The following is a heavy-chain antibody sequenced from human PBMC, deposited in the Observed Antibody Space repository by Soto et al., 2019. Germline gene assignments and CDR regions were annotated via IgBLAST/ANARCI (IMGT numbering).Heavy chain of an antibody. CDR3: ARSNDYYDSSGYYSPYAY. V-gene: IGHV1-2*04. CDR2: INPNSGGT. D-gene: IGHD3-22*01. J-gene: IGHJ4*02. Sequence: GASVKVSCKASGYTFTGYYMHWVRQAPGQGLEWMGWINPNSGGTNYAQKFQGWVTMTRDTSTSTVYMELSSLRSEDTAVYYCARSNDYYDSSGYYSPYAYWGQGTLVPVSS. CDR1: GYTFTGYY.